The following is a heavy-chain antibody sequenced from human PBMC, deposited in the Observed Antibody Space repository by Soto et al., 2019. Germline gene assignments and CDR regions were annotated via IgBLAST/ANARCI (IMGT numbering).Heavy chain of an antibody. V-gene: IGHV1-18*01. CDR2: ISAYNGNT. D-gene: IGHD3-3*01. Sequence: ASVKVSCKASGYTFTSYGISWVRQAPGQGLEWMGWISAYNGNTNYAQKLQGRVTMTTDTSTSTAYMGLRSLRSDDTAVYYCARDHITVSTFDYWGQGTLVTVSS. CDR3: ARDHITVSTFDY. J-gene: IGHJ4*02. CDR1: GYTFTSYG.